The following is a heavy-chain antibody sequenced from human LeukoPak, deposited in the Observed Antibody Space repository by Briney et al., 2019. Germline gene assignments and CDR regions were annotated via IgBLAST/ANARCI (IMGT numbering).Heavy chain of an antibody. CDR1: GYTLTELS. J-gene: IGHJ3*02. CDR2: FDPEDGET. D-gene: IGHD3-22*01. CDR3: ATEARAYYYDSSGYFDAFDI. V-gene: IGHV1-24*01. Sequence: VASVKVSCKVSGYTLTELSMHWVRQAPGKGLEWMGGFDPEDGETIYAQKFQGRVAMTEDTSTDTAYMELSSLRSEDTAVYYCATEARAYYYDSSGYFDAFDIWGQGTMVTVSS.